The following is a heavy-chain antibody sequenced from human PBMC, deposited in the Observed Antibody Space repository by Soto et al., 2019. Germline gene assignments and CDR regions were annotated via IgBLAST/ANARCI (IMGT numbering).Heavy chain of an antibody. Sequence: ETLSLTCAVYGGSFSGYYWSWIRQPPGKGLEWIGEINHSGSTNYNPSLKSRVTISVDTSKNQFSLKLSSVTAADTAVYYCARCTYYYGSGSRQLDVWGQGTTV. CDR2: INHSGST. D-gene: IGHD3-10*01. V-gene: IGHV4-34*01. J-gene: IGHJ6*02. CDR1: GGSFSGYY. CDR3: ARCTYYYGSGSRQLDV.